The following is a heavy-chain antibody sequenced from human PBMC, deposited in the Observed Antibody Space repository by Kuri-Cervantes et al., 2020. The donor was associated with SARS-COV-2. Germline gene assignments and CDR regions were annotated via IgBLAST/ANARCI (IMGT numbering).Heavy chain of an antibody. D-gene: IGHD3-10*01. CDR1: GYTFSVYY. Sequence: ASVKVSCKASGYTFSVYYMYWVRQAPEQGLEWMGWINPNSGGTNYAQKFQGWVTMTRDTSISTAYMELSRLRSDDTAVYYCARGMVRGIIQYYYYAMDVWGQGTTVTVSS. CDR3: ARGMVRGIIQYYYYAMDV. CDR2: INPNSGGT. J-gene: IGHJ6*02. V-gene: IGHV1-2*04.